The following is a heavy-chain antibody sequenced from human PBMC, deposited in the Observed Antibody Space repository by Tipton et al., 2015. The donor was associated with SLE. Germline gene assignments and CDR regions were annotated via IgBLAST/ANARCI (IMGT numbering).Heavy chain of an antibody. CDR1: GGSISSYY. J-gene: IGHJ6*02. CDR3: ARDTLQEVYYGMDV. V-gene: IGHV4-59*01. Sequence: LRLSCTVSGGSISSYYWSWIRQPPGKGLEWIGYIYYSGSTNYNPSLKSRVTISVDTSKNHFSLKLSSVTAADTAVYYCARDTLQEVYYGMDVWGQGTTVTVSS. CDR2: IYYSGST.